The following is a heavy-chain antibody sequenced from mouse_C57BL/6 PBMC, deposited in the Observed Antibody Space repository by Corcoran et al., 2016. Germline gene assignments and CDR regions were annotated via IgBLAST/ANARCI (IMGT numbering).Heavy chain of an antibody. J-gene: IGHJ2*01. V-gene: IGHV9-3*01. CDR2: INTYSGVP. Sequence: QIQLVQSGPELKKPGESVKISCKASGYTFTTYGMSWVKQAPGKGLKWMGWINTYSGVPTYADDFKGRFAFSLETSASTAYLQINNLKNEDTATYFCARWGDDYVSYYFDYWGQGTTLTVSS. CDR3: ARWGDDYVSYYFDY. CDR1: GYTFTTYG. D-gene: IGHD2-4*01.